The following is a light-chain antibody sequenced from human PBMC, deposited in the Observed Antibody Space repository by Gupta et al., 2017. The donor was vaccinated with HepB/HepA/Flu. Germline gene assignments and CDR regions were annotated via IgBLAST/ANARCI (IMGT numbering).Light chain of an antibody. CDR3: SSYASGSTYVI. J-gene: IGLJ2*01. V-gene: IGLV2-23*02. Sequence: ALTQPAALSGSPGQSITISCTGTGRDVGGYNLVSWYQQHPGIAPKLIIYEVSRRPSGVSHRFSGSKSGITASLTISGLQAEDEAIYYCSSYASGSTYVIFGGGTKLTFL. CDR1: GRDVGGYNL. CDR2: EVS.